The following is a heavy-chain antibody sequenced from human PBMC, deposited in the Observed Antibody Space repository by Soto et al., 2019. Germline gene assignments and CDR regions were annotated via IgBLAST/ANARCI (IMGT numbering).Heavy chain of an antibody. CDR1: GDSIGSGDYY. Sequence: QVQLQESGPRLVKPSQTLSLTCTVSGDSIGSGDYYWPWIRQPPGKGLEWIGYIYYIGTTFYNPSLESRVNISVDTSTSQLSLRVTSVTSAYTAVYYCARGSTYYGFVTWGQRPVITVSS. CDR2: IYYIGTT. D-gene: IGHD3-10*01. V-gene: IGHV4-30-4*01. CDR3: ARGSTYYGFVT. J-gene: IGHJ5*02.